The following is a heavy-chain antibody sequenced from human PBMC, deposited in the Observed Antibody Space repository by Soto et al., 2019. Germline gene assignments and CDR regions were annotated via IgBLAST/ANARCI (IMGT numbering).Heavy chain of an antibody. Sequence: QVQLVQSGAEVKKPESSVKVSCKASEGTFSSYAISWVRQAPGQGLEWMGGIIPIFGTANYAQKFQGRVTITAHESTRTAYMELSSLRSEDTAVYYCARPRSRTPWFGELSLAFDIWGQGTMVTVSS. V-gene: IGHV1-69*01. J-gene: IGHJ3*02. D-gene: IGHD3-10*01. CDR2: IIPIFGTA. CDR1: EGTFSSYA. CDR3: ARPRSRTPWFGELSLAFDI.